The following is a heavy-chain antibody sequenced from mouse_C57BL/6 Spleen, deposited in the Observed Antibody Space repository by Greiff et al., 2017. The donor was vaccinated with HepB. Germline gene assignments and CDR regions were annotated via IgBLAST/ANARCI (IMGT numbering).Heavy chain of an antibody. D-gene: IGHD2-4*01. Sequence: VQLQQSGPELVKPGASVKISCKASGYAFSSSWMNWVKQRPGKGLEWIGRIYPGDGDTNYNGKFKGKATLTADKSSRTAYMQLSSLTSEDSAVYFCAREDDCGGTCWGQGTLVTVAA. V-gene: IGHV1-82*01. CDR2: IYPGDGDT. CDR3: AREDDCGGTC. J-gene: IGHJ3*01. CDR1: GYAFSSSW.